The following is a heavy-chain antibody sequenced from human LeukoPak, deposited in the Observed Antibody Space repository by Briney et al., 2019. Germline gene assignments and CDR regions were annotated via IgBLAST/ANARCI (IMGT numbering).Heavy chain of an antibody. CDR2: IKQDGSEK. V-gene: IGHV3-7*01. Sequence: PGGSLRLSCAASGFTFSRYWMSWVRQAPGKGLEWVANIKQDGSEKYYVDSVKGRFTISRDNAKNSLHLQMNSLRGDDTAVYYCARQTMILVVERKLVFDPWGQGTLVTVSS. CDR1: GFTFSRYW. J-gene: IGHJ5*02. D-gene: IGHD3-22*01. CDR3: ARQTMILVVERKLVFDP.